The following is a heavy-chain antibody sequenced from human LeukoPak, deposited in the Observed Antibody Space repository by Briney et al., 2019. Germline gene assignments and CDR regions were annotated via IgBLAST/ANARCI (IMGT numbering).Heavy chain of an antibody. CDR3: ARERKITIFGVACDY. V-gene: IGHV1-2*06. D-gene: IGHD3-3*01. CDR2: INPNGGGT. Sequence: ASVKVSCKASGYTFTKYGITWVRQAPGQGLEWMGRINPNGGGTNYAQKFQGRVTMTSDTSISTAYMELSRLRSDDTAVYYCARERKITIFGVACDYWGQGTLVTVSS. CDR1: GYTFTKYG. J-gene: IGHJ4*02.